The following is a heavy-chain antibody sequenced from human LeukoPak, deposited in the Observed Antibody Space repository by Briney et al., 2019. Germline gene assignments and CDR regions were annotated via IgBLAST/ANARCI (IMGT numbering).Heavy chain of an antibody. J-gene: IGHJ6*02. D-gene: IGHD3-10*01. CDR2: INWNGGST. CDR3: ARDMAYGSGSYIYYYYGMDV. CDR1: GFTFDDYG. V-gene: IGHV3-20*04. Sequence: GGSLRLSCAASGFTFDDYGMSWVRQAPGKGLEWVSGINWNGGSTGYADSVKGRFTISRDNAKNSLYLQMNSLRAEDTALYYCARDMAYGSGSYIYYYYGMDVWGQGTTVTVSS.